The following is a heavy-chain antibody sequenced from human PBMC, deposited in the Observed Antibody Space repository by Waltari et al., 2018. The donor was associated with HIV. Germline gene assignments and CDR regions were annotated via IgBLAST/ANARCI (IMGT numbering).Heavy chain of an antibody. Sequence: EVQLVESGGGLVQPGGSLRLSCAASGFTFTNYAMNWVRQAPGKGRECVSAIRGSGGSTYYADSVKGRFTISRDNSKNTLYLQMNSLRAEDTAVYYCAKDDSTGSSGYYPFHYWGQGTLITVSS. CDR1: GFTFTNYA. CDR2: IRGSGGST. J-gene: IGHJ4*02. V-gene: IGHV3-23*04. D-gene: IGHD3-22*01. CDR3: AKDDSTGSSGYYPFHY.